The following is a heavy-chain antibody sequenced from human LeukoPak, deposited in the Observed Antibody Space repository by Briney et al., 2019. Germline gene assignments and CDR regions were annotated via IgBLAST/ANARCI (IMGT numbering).Heavy chain of an antibody. CDR1: GYTFTGYY. CDR3: ARQYYDSSGYYYVVYFDY. J-gene: IGHJ4*02. CDR2: LNPNSGAT. D-gene: IGHD3-22*01. Sequence: ASVKVSCKASGYTFTGYYLHWVRLAPGQGLEWMGWLNPNSGATNSAQKLQGRVTMTTDTSTSTAYMELRSLRSDDTAVYYCARQYYDSSGYYYVVYFDYWGQGTLVTVSS. V-gene: IGHV1-2*02.